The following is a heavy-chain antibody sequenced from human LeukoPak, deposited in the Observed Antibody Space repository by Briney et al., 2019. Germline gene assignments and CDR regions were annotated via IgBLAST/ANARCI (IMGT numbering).Heavy chain of an antibody. CDR1: GFTFSSYG. D-gene: IGHD3-10*01. V-gene: IGHV3-30*18. CDR3: AKPPYGSVYYFAY. CDR2: ISYDGSNK. J-gene: IGHJ4*02. Sequence: GGSLRLSCAASGFTFSSYGMHRVRQAPGKGLEWVAVISYDGSNKYYADSVKGRFTISRDNSKNTLYLQMNSLRAEDTAVYYCAKPPYGSVYYFAYWGQGTLVTVSP.